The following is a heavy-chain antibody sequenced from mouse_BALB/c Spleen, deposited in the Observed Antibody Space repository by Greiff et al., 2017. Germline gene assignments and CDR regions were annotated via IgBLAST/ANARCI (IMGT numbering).Heavy chain of an antibody. CDR2: INPSTGYT. CDR1: GYTFTSYW. CDR3: ARWGITTRVFDY. V-gene: IGHV1-7*01. J-gene: IGHJ2*01. Sequence: QVQLQQSGAELAKPGASVKMSCKASGYTFTSYWMHWVKQRPGQGLEWIGYINPSTGYTEYNQKFKDKATLTADKSSSTAYMQLSSLTSEDSAVYYCARWGITTRVFDYWGQGTTLTVSS. D-gene: IGHD2-4*01.